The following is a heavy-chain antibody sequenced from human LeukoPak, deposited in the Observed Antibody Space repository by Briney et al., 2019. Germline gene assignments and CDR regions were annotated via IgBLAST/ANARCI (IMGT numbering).Heavy chain of an antibody. V-gene: IGHV3-23*01. CDR1: GFTFSSYW. CDR3: APGHSSSWRLAEYFQH. Sequence: GGSLRLSCAASGFTFSSYWMSWVRQAPGKGLEWVSAISGSGGSTYYADSVKGRFTISRDNSKNTLYLQMNSLRAEDTAVYYCAPGHSSSWRLAEYFQHWGQGTLVTVSS. J-gene: IGHJ1*01. D-gene: IGHD6-13*01. CDR2: ISGSGGST.